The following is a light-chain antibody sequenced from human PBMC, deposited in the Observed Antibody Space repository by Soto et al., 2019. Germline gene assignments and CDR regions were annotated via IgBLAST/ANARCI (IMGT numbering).Light chain of an antibody. CDR1: QSFGRY. V-gene: IGKV3-11*01. CDR2: DAS. Sequence: EIVLTQSPATLSLSPGERATLSCRASQSFGRYLAWYQQKPGQAPRLLIYDASNRAAGIPARFSGSGSGTDFTLTISRLEPEDFAVYFCHQYGSSLWTFGQGTKVDIK. J-gene: IGKJ1*01. CDR3: HQYGSSLWT.